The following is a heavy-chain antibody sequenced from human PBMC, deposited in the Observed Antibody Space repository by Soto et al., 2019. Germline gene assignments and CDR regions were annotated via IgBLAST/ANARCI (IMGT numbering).Heavy chain of an antibody. D-gene: IGHD3-22*01. CDR1: GGSFSGYY. Sequence: TSDTLSLTCAVYGGSFSGYYWSWIRQPPGKGLEWIGEINHSGSTNYNPSLKSRVTISVDTSKNQFSLKLSSVTAADTAVYYCARGGYYDSSGYYPYNWFDPWGQGTLVTVSS. J-gene: IGHJ5*02. CDR2: INHSGST. CDR3: ARGGYYDSSGYYPYNWFDP. V-gene: IGHV4-34*01.